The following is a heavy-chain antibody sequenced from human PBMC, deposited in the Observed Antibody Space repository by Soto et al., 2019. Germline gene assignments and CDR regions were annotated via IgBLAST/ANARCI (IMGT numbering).Heavy chain of an antibody. Sequence: PSETLSRTCAVYGGSFSNNYWTWFPQPPGKGLEWTGEISPSGTTKYIPSLKSRGTISVDTSRKQFFLKVTSVSAADTAVYYCATSLWFGTQPEIWGPGTLVSVS. CDR1: GGSFSNNY. CDR3: ATSLWFGTQPEI. V-gene: IGHV4-34*01. CDR2: ISPSGTT. D-gene: IGHD3-10*01. J-gene: IGHJ4*02.